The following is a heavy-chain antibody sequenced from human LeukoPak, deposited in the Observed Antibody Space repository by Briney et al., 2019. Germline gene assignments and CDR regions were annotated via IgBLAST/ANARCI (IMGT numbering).Heavy chain of an antibody. CDR3: AKDISQWYSYGLRAFNY. CDR2: IRYDGSNK. Sequence: GGSLRLSCAASGFTFSSYGMHWVRQAPGKGLEWVAVIRYDGSNKYYADSVKGRFTISRDNSKNTLYLQMNSLRAEDTAVYYCAKDISQWYSYGLRAFNYWGQGTLVTVSS. J-gene: IGHJ4*02. D-gene: IGHD5-18*01. CDR1: GFTFSSYG. V-gene: IGHV3-30*02.